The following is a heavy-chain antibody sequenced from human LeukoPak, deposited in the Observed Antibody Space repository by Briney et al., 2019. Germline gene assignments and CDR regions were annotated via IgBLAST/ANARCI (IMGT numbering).Heavy chain of an antibody. CDR2: NYPGDSDT. J-gene: IGHJ3*02. CDR1: GYSFTSYW. CDR3: ATTGPYYYDSSGYGNDAFDI. Sequence: GEPLKASFKGSGYSFTSYWIGWVRQIPGKGLEWMGINYPGDSDTRYSPSFQGQVPTSAGKSISTAYLQWSSLKASDTAMYYCATTGPYYYDSSGYGNDAFDIWGQGTMVTVSS. D-gene: IGHD3-22*01. V-gene: IGHV5-51*01.